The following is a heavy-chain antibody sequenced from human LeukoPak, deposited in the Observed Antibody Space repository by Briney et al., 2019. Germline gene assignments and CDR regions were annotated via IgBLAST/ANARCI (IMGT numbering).Heavy chain of an antibody. D-gene: IGHD2-8*02. J-gene: IGHJ4*02. CDR1: GGSFSAFS. CDR3: ATQGIGLAGGYFDS. CDR2: VIPAFGTA. V-gene: IGHV1-69*06. Sequence: SVKVSCKASGGSFSAFSINWVRQAPGQGLEWMGRVIPAFGTADYSQKFQGRVTFTADMSTAAAYMDLRSLRSDDTALYYCATQGIGLAGGYFDSWGQGTRVTVSS.